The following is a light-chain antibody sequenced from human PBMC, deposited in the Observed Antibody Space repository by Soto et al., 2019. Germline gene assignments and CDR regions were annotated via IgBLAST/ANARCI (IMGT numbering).Light chain of an antibody. CDR3: QTWGTGLYVV. Sequence: QLVLTQSPSASASLGASVKLTCTLSSGHSNYAIAWHQQQPEKSPRYLMKLNSDGSHSKGDGIPDRFSGSSSGAERYLTISSLQSEDEADYYCQTWGTGLYVVFGGGTKLTVL. J-gene: IGLJ2*01. V-gene: IGLV4-69*01. CDR2: LNSDGSH. CDR1: SGHSNYA.